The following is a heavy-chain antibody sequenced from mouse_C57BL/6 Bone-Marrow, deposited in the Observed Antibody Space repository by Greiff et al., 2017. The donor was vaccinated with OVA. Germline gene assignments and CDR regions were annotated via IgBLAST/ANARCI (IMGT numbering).Heavy chain of an antibody. V-gene: IGHV5-9-1*02. CDR3: TRGYGYDEAPYWYFDV. CDR2: ISSGGDYI. CDR1: GFTFSSYA. J-gene: IGHJ1*03. Sequence: EVMLVESGEGLVKPGGSLKLSCAASGFTFSSYAMSWVRQTPEKRLEWVAYISSGGDYIYYADTVKGRFTISRDNARNTLYLQMSSLKSEDTAMYYCTRGYGYDEAPYWYFDVWGTGTTVTVSS. D-gene: IGHD2-2*01.